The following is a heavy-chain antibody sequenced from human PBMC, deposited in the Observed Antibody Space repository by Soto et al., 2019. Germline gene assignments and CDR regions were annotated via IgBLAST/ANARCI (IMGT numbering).Heavy chain of an antibody. CDR1: GDSVSANNAA. J-gene: IGHJ6*02. V-gene: IGHV6-1*01. CDR2: TYYRSKWNY. Sequence: SQTLSLTCAISGDSVSANNAAWNWIRQSPSRGLEWLGRTYYRSKWNYDYAESVKSRLTITPDTSNNQFSLQLNSVTPEDAAVYYCVRQPLANLALYGMDVWGQGATVTVSS. CDR3: VRQPLANLALYGMDV. D-gene: IGHD6-6*01.